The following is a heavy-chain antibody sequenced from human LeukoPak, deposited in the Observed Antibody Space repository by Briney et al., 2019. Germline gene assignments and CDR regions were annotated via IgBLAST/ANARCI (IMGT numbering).Heavy chain of an antibody. J-gene: IGHJ3*01. CDR3: ARGRTSYYDSRDAFDV. V-gene: IGHV3-21*01. CDR2: ISRSSNYI. CDR1: GFTFSTYR. Sequence: PGGSLRLSCAAAGFTFSTYRIDWVRQAPGEGLEWVSSISRSSNYIYYADSVKGRFAVSRDNAKNSVYLQMNSLRAEDTAMYYCARGRTSYYDSRDAFDVWGQGTLVTVSS. D-gene: IGHD3-22*01.